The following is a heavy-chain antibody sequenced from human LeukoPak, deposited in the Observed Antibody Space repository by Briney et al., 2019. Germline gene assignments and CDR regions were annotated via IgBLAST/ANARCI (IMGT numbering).Heavy chain of an antibody. CDR1: GGSISSGDAY. D-gene: IGHD4-23*01. Sequence: KPSQTLSLTCTVSGGSISSGDAYWNWIRQSPGKGLEWIGYIYYSGSTYYNPSLESRVSMSVDTSKNQFSLKLSSVTAADTAVYFCASTHPGPGGAFDIWGQGTMVTVSS. V-gene: IGHV4-30-4*01. CDR2: IYYSGST. CDR3: ASTHPGPGGAFDI. J-gene: IGHJ3*02.